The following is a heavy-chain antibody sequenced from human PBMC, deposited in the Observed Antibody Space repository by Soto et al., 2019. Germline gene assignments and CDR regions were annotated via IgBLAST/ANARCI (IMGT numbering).Heavy chain of an antibody. CDR3: ARHKGPYNDYDTVDS. V-gene: IGHV5-10-1*03. CDR1: PTSFTNSW. J-gene: IGHJ4*02. D-gene: IGHD4-17*01. Sequence: EVQLVQSGPAVRKPGNLLRISGQGPPTSFTNSWSTWGRQWPGKGLEWLGKIEVSDSYTNSNPSSQGHVTTSSDVSTSTAFLQWSSLQASDTAIYFCARHKGPYNDYDTVDSWGQGTQVTVSS. CDR2: IEVSDSYT.